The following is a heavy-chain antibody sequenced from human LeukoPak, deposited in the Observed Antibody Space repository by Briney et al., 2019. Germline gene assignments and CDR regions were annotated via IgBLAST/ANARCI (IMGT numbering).Heavy chain of an antibody. V-gene: IGHV3-23*01. CDR3: AKSSHSYGNDALDI. J-gene: IGHJ3*02. D-gene: IGHD5-18*01. Sequence: QPGGSLRLSCAASGFIFDDYAMHLVRQAPGKGLEYVSVIRGGGGVKYYAASVKGRFTISRDNSKNTLYLQMNSLRAEDTAVYYCAKSSHSYGNDALDIWGQGTMVTVSS. CDR2: IRGGGGVK. CDR1: GFIFDDYA.